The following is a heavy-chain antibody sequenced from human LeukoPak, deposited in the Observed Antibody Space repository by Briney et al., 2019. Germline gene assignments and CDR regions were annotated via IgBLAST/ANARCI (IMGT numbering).Heavy chain of an antibody. D-gene: IGHD2-15*01. CDR2: INPNSGGT. CDR3: ARDYSGDPDY. J-gene: IGHJ4*02. Sequence: GASVKVSCKASGYSFINYYMHWVRQAPGQGLEWMGWINPNSGGTNYAQKFQGRVTMTRDTSISTAYMELSRLRSDDTAVYYCARDYSGDPDYWGQGTLVTVSS. CDR1: GYSFINYY. V-gene: IGHV1-2*02.